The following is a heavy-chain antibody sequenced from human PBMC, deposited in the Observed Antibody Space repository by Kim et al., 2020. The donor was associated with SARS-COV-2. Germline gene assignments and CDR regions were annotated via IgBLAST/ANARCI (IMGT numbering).Heavy chain of an antibody. J-gene: IGHJ4*02. Sequence: GGSLRLSCAASGFTFSRYWMSWVRQAPGKGLEWVANIKEDESEKYYVDSVKGRFTISRDNAKDSLYLQMNSLRAEDTAVYYCVRVSWYSSKWYLDYWGQGTLVTVSS. D-gene: IGHD6-19*01. CDR1: GFTFSRYW. V-gene: IGHV3-7*04. CDR3: VRVSWYSSKWYLDY. CDR2: IKEDESEK.